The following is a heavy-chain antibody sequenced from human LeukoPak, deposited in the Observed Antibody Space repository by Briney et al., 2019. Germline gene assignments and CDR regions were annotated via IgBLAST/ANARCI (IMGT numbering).Heavy chain of an antibody. J-gene: IGHJ4*02. Sequence: GGSLRLSCGASGFTFRTSWMHWVRQAPGRGLVWVSRINPDGSITTYADSVKGRFTISRDNSRNTLYLQMNSLRVEDTAVYYCAKDARRSSGWYFFDHWGQGTLVTVSS. D-gene: IGHD6-19*01. CDR1: GFTFRTSW. CDR2: INPDGSIT. CDR3: AKDARRSSGWYFFDH. V-gene: IGHV3-74*01.